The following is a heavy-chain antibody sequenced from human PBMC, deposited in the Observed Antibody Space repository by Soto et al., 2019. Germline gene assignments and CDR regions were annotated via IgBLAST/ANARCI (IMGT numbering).Heavy chain of an antibody. D-gene: IGHD2-15*01. V-gene: IGHV1-18*01. CDR2: ISAYNGNT. CDR3: ASEDSPALN. J-gene: IGHJ4*02. CDR1: GYTFTSYG. Sequence: QVQLVQSGAEVKKPGASVKVSCKASGYTFTSYGISWVRQAPGQGLEWMGWISAYNGNTNYAQKLQGRVTMTTDTSTSTASMELTGLRSDDTVVYDCASEDSPALNWGKGTLVTVSS.